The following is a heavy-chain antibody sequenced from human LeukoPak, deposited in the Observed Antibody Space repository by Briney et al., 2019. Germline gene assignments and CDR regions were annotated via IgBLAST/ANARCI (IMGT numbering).Heavy chain of an antibody. Sequence: PGGSPRLSCAASGFTFSSYWMHWVRQAPGKGLVWVSRINSDGSSTSYADSVKGRFTISRDNAKNTLYLQMNSLRAEDTAVYYCARDRVDYNWFDPSGQGTLVTVSS. V-gene: IGHV3-74*01. D-gene: IGHD3-3*01. J-gene: IGHJ5*02. CDR3: ARDRVDYNWFDP. CDR1: GFTFSSYW. CDR2: INSDGSST.